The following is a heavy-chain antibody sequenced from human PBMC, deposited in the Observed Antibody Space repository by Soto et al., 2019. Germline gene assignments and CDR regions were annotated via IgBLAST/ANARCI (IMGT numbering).Heavy chain of an antibody. Sequence: SETLSLTCAFHCGAFIGFYWTWIRQPPGKGLEWIGEINHSGSSNYNPPLKSRVTMSLDTSRNQFSLSLNSVTAADTAVYYCARMAGPWYFDLWGRGTLVTVSS. V-gene: IGHV4-34*01. CDR1: CGAFIGFY. CDR2: INHSGSS. CDR3: ARMAGPWYFDL. J-gene: IGHJ2*01.